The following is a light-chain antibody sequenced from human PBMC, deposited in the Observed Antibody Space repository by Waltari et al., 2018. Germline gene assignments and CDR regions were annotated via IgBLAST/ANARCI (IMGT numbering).Light chain of an antibody. CDR3: QQYNNWPPWT. Sequence: EIVMTQCPATLSVSPGERATLSCRASQSVRNNLVWYQQKPGQAPRLLIYGASTRVTGIPARFSGSGSGTEFTLTISSLQSEDFAVYYCQQYNNWPPWTFGQGTKVEIK. J-gene: IGKJ1*01. CDR2: GAS. CDR1: QSVRNN. V-gene: IGKV3-15*01.